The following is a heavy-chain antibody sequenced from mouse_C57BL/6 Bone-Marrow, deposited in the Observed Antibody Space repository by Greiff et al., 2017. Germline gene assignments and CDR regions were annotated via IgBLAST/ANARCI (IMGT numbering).Heavy chain of an antibody. D-gene: IGHD1-1*01. Sequence: VQLQESGAELVRPGASVTLSCKASGYTFTDYEMHWVKQTPVHGLEWIGAIDPETGGTAYNQKFKGKAILTADKSSSTAYMELRSLTSEDSAVYYCTRGGSTVVATDWYFDVWGTGTTVTVSS. V-gene: IGHV1-15*01. CDR3: TRGGSTVVATDWYFDV. J-gene: IGHJ1*03. CDR1: GYTFTDYE. CDR2: IDPETGGT.